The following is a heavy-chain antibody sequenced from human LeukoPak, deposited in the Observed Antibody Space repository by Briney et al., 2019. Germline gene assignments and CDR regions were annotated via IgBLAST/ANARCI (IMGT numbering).Heavy chain of an antibody. Sequence: PSETLSLTCTVSGGSISSYYWSWIRQPPGKGLEWIGYIYYSGSTNYNPSLKSRVTISVDTSKNQFSLKLSSVTAADTAVYYCARDVPTAHSAYSSSWLDYWGQGTLVTVSS. CDR1: GGSISSYY. CDR2: IYYSGST. V-gene: IGHV4-59*01. J-gene: IGHJ4*02. CDR3: ARDVPTAHSAYSSSWLDY. D-gene: IGHD6-13*01.